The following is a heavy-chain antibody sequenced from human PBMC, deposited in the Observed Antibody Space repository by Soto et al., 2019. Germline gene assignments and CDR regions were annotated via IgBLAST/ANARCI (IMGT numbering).Heavy chain of an antibody. CDR2: IYYSGST. D-gene: IGHD3-22*01. CDR1: GGSISSSSYY. CDR3: ARIRAVVIKGTIDY. V-gene: IGHV4-39*01. Sequence: ASETLSLTCTVSGGSISSSSYYWGWIRQPPGKGLEWIGSIYYSGSTYYNPSLKSRVTISVDTSKNQFSLKLSSVTAADTAVYYCARIRAVVIKGTIDYWGQGTLVTVSS. J-gene: IGHJ4*02.